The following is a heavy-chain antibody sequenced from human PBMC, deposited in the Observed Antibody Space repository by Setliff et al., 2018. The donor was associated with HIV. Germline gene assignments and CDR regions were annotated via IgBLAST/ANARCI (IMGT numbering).Heavy chain of an antibody. V-gene: IGHV1-46*01. CDR1: GYTFTSYA. CDR3: ARKYCTGAKCDDVFDI. CDR2: INPGVGST. Sequence: ASVKVSCKASGYTFTSYAMNWMRQAPGQGLEWMGVINPGVGSTKYAQKFQGRVTMTRDTSTNIVYMELSSLKSEDMAVYYCARKYCTGAKCDDVFDIWGQGTMVTVSS. D-gene: IGHD2-8*02. J-gene: IGHJ3*02.